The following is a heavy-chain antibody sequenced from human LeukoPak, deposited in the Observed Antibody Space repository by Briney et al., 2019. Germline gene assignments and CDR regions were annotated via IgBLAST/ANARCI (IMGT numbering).Heavy chain of an antibody. J-gene: IGHJ4*02. CDR2: INHSGST. D-gene: IGHD2-15*01. Sequence: SETLSLTCAVCGGSFSGYYWSWIRQPPGKGLEWIGEINHSGSTNYNPSLKSRVTISVDTSKNQFSLKLSSVTAADTAVYYCARRYCSGGSCYWRSYFDYWGQGTLVTVSS. CDR3: ARRYCSGGSCYWRSYFDY. CDR1: GGSFSGYY. V-gene: IGHV4-34*01.